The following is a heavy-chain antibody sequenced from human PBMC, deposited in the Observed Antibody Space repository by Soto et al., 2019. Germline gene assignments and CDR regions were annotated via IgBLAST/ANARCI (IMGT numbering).Heavy chain of an antibody. CDR1: GYTFTSYD. CDR3: ASSRADIVATKVIRGAGGFDY. J-gene: IGHJ4*02. D-gene: IGHD5-12*01. Sequence: SVKVSCKASGYTFTSYDISWVRQAPGQGLEWMGGIIPIFGTANYAQKFQGRVTITADESTSTAYMELSSLRSEDTAVYYCASSRADIVATKVIRGAGGFDYWGKGTLVTVP. CDR2: IIPIFGTA. V-gene: IGHV1-69*13.